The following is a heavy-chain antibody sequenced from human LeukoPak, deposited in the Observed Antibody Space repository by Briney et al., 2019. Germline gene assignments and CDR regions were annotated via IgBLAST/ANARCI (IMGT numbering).Heavy chain of an antibody. CDR1: GGSISSSNW. CDR3: AGTPRGYSGYPQGYGMDV. Sequence: SETLSLTCAVSGGSISSSNWWSWVRQPPGKGLEWIGEIYHSGSTNYNPSLKSRVTISVDTSKNQFSLKLSSVTAADTAVYYCAGTPRGYSGYPQGYGMDVWGQGTTVTVSS. D-gene: IGHD5-12*01. V-gene: IGHV4-4*02. CDR2: IYHSGST. J-gene: IGHJ6*02.